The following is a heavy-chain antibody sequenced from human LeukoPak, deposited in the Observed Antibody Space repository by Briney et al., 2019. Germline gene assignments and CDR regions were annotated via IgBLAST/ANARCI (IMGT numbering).Heavy chain of an antibody. V-gene: IGHV3-7*01. D-gene: IGHD4-23*01. J-gene: IGHJ5*02. Sequence: GGSLRLSCAASGFTFTKYWMTWVRQAPGKGLEWVANIKQDGSEKFYVDSVKGRFTISRDNAKNSLDLQINSLGAEDTAVYYCARDIEGRWSNLFAPWSEGTLVTVS. CDR3: ARDIEGRWSNLFAP. CDR2: IKQDGSEK. CDR1: GFTFTKYW.